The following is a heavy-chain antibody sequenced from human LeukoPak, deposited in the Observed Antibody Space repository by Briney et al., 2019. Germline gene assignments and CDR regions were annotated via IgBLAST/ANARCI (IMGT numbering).Heavy chain of an antibody. CDR2: ISXXGXXX. CDR1: GFTFSSXG. CDR3: AKWVGRSSGYYKD. V-gene: IGHV3-30*18. Sequence: GGSLRLSCAASGFTFSSXGXXWVRQAPXXXXXXXAVISXXGXXXYYXDXXKXXXTXSRDNSKNTLYLQMNSLRAEDTAVYYCAKWVGRSSGYYKDWGQGTLVTVSS. D-gene: IGHD3-22*01. J-gene: IGHJ4*02.